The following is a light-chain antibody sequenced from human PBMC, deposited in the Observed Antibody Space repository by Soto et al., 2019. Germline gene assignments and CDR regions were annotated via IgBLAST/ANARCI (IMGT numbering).Light chain of an antibody. J-gene: IGLJ3*02. CDR3: CSYAGSYSWL. CDR1: SSDVGGYNY. V-gene: IGLV2-11*01. Sequence: QSVLTQPRSVSGSPGQSVTISCTGTSSDVGGYNYVSWYQQHPGKAPKLMIYDVTKRPSGVPDRFSGSKSGNTASLTIIGPQAEDEADYYCCSYAGSYSWLFGGGTKLTVL. CDR2: DVT.